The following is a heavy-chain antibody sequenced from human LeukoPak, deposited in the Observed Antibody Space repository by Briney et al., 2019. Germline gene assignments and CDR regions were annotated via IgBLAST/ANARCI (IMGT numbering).Heavy chain of an antibody. Sequence: GRSLRLSCAASGFTFSSYGMHWVRQAPGKGLEWVAVIWYDGSDKYYADSVKGRFTISRDNSKNTLYPQMNSLRAEDTAVYYCARETLDAFDIWGQGTMVTVSS. CDR1: GFTFSSYG. CDR2: IWYDGSDK. V-gene: IGHV3-33*01. CDR3: ARETLDAFDI. J-gene: IGHJ3*02.